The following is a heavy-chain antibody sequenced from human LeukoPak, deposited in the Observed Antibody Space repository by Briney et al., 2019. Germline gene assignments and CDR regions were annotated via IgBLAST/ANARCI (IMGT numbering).Heavy chain of an antibody. CDR3: ARDGGKYYDFWSGYYRAKEYDY. J-gene: IGHJ4*02. CDR2: IYYSGST. Sequence: SETLSLTCTVSGGSISSYYWSWIRQPPGKGLEWIGYIYYSGSTNYNPSLKSRVTISVDTSKNQFSLKLSSVTAADTAVYYCARDGGKYYDFWSGYYRAKEYDYWGQGTLVTVSS. D-gene: IGHD3-3*01. CDR1: GGSISSYY. V-gene: IGHV4-59*12.